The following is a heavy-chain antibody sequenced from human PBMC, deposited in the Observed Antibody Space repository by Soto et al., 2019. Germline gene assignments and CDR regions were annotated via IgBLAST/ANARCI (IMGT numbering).Heavy chain of an antibody. J-gene: IGHJ4*02. CDR1: GGSISTYH. Sequence: PSETLSLTCTVSGGSISTYHWAWIRQPPGKGLEWIASIYYTGTTYYSPSLKSRVTISVDTSKNHFSLKLSSVTAADTAVYYCSRERESASEHWGQGTLVTVS. CDR2: IYYTGTT. V-gene: IGHV4-39*02. CDR3: SRERESASEH.